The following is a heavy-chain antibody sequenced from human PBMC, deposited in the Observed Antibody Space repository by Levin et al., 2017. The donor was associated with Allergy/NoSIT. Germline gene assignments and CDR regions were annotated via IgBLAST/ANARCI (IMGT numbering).Heavy chain of an antibody. Sequence: SCAASGFTFSSYNMNWVRQAPGKGLEWVSSISSSSTYKYYPDSVKGRFTISRDNAKNSLYLQMNSLRAEDTAVYYCAREYSSGYLYFDLWGRGTLVTVSS. D-gene: IGHD6-19*01. V-gene: IGHV3-21*01. CDR3: AREYSSGYLYFDL. CDR1: GFTFSSYN. CDR2: ISSSSTYK. J-gene: IGHJ2*01.